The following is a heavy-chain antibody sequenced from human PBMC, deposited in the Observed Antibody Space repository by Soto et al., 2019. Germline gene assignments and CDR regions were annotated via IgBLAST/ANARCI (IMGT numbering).Heavy chain of an antibody. D-gene: IGHD6-6*01. CDR3: ARGRGLAARPQHLDY. CDR1: GFMFTGYA. V-gene: IGHV3-30-3*01. Sequence: QVQLVESGGGVVQPGRSLRLSCEASGFMFTGYAMHWVRQAPGKGLEWVAVMSYDGSDKFYRASVKGRFTISRDISKNTLFLEMTRLRPEDTALYFCARGRGLAARPQHLDYWGQGTLVTVSS. J-gene: IGHJ4*02. CDR2: MSYDGSDK.